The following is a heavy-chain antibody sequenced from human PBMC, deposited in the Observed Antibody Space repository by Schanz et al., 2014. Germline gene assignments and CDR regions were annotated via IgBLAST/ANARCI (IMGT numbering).Heavy chain of an antibody. CDR2: ISGSGVST. J-gene: IGHJ6*02. CDR3: AKARRKSNCNSGRCFHYSYYDLDV. CDR1: GFTFNSYA. V-gene: IGHV3-23*04. Sequence: EAQLAESGGGLVQPGESLRDSCAASGFTFNSYAMSWVRQAPGQGLEWVSGISGSGVSTYYADSVKGRFTISRYNSMTTLSLQMNSLRAEDAAVYFCAKARRKSNCNSGRCFHYSYYDLDVWGQGTTVTVSS. D-gene: IGHD2-15*01.